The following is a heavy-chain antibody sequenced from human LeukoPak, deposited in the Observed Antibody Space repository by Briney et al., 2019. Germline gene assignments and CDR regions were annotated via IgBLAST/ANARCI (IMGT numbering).Heavy chain of an antibody. J-gene: IGHJ4*02. CDR2: ISYDGSDK. V-gene: IGHV3-30-3*01. Sequence: GGSLRLSCAASGFTFSSYAMHWVRQAPGKGLEWAAVISYDGSDKYYADSVKGRFTISRDNSKNTLYLQMNSLRAEDTAVYSCARGGNYYDTGGYYYEYFDYWGQGTLVTVSS. D-gene: IGHD3-22*01. CDR3: ARGGNYYDTGGYYYEYFDY. CDR1: GFTFSSYA.